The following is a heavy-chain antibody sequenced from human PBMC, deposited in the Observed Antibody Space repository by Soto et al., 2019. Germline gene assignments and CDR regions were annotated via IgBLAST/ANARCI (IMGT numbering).Heavy chain of an antibody. CDR2: VSGSGNSGTGDRT. CDR1: GFTFSDYG. D-gene: IGHD3-10*01. J-gene: IGHJ4*02. V-gene: IGHV3-23*01. Sequence: PGGSLRLSCAASGFTFSDYGMSWVRQAPGKGLEWVSGVSGSGNSGTGDRTYYADSVKGRFTISRDNSKSTLYLQMNSLRAEDTAVYYCAKDERGVIADYFDCWGQGTLVTVS. CDR3: AKDERGVIADYFDC.